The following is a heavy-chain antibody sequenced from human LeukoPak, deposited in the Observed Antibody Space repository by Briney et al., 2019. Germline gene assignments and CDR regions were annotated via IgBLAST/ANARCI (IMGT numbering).Heavy chain of an antibody. CDR2: IIPIFGTA. J-gene: IGHJ4*02. Sequence: ASVKVSCRASGGTFSSYAISWVRQAPGQGLEWMGGIIPIFGTANYAQKFQGRVTITADKSTSTAYMELSSLRSEDTAVYYRARGKKTGTTHDYWGQGTLVTVSS. V-gene: IGHV1-69*06. D-gene: IGHD1-7*01. CDR3: ARGKKTGTTHDY. CDR1: GGTFSSYA.